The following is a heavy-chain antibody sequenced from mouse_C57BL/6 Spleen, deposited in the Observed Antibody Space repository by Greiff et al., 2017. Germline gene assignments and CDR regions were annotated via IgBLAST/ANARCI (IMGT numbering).Heavy chain of an antibody. CDR1: GYTFTSYW. CDR3: ATYSKAWFAY. D-gene: IGHD2-5*01. Sequence: QVHVKQPGAELVMPGASVKLSCKASGYTFTSYWMHWVKQRPGQGLEWIGEIDPSDSYTNYNQKFKGKSTLTVDKSSSTAYMQLSSLTSEDSAVYYCATYSKAWFAYWGQGTLVTVSA. J-gene: IGHJ3*01. V-gene: IGHV1-69*01. CDR2: IDPSDSYT.